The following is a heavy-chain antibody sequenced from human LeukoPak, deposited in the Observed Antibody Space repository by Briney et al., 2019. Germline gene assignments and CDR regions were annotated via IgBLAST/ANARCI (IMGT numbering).Heavy chain of an antibody. CDR2: IYHSGST. CDR1: GGSISSGGYS. Sequence: SQTLSLTCAVSGGSISSGGYSWSCIRQPPGKGLEWIGYIYHSGSTYYNPSLKSRVTISVDRSRNQFSLKLSSVTAADTAVYYCARGSYSSSWYVGENWFDPWGQGTLVTVSS. D-gene: IGHD6-13*01. CDR3: ARGSYSSSWYVGENWFDP. J-gene: IGHJ5*02. V-gene: IGHV4-30-2*01.